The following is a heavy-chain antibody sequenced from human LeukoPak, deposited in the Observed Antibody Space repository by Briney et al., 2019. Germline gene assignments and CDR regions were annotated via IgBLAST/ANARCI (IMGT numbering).Heavy chain of an antibody. Sequence: GASVKVSCKASGYTFTSYAMHWVRQAPGQRLEWMGWINAGNGNTKYSQKFQGRVTITRDTSASTAYMELSSLRSEDTAVYYCAREHRGYYDISQGFDYWGQGTLVTVSS. V-gene: IGHV1-3*01. CDR3: AREHRGYYDISQGFDY. J-gene: IGHJ4*02. CDR1: GYTFTSYA. D-gene: IGHD3-9*01. CDR2: INAGNGNT.